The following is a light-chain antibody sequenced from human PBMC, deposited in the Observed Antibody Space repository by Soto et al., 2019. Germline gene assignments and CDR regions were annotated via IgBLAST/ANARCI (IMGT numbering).Light chain of an antibody. J-gene: IGKJ1*01. Sequence: EIVLTQSPGTLSLSPGERATLSCRASQSVGGNYLAWFQQKPGQAPRLLVYGASKRAAGIPGRFSGGGSGTDFTLTISRLEPEDFVVYYCQHYGSSPWTFGQGTEVEVK. CDR1: QSVGGNY. CDR2: GAS. CDR3: QHYGSSPWT. V-gene: IGKV3-20*01.